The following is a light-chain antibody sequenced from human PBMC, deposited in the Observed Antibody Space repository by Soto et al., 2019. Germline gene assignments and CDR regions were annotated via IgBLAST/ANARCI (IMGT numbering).Light chain of an antibody. CDR1: QGIGNT. CDR3: QHYAKLPLT. Sequence: EIVITQSPATLSVSPGDRATLPCRASQGIGNTLAWYQQKPGQTPSLLIYGASTRATGVPARFSGSGSGTDFTLTINSLQSEDVAVYYCQHYAKLPLTFGGGTKVEIK. J-gene: IGKJ4*01. CDR2: GAS. V-gene: IGKV3-15*01.